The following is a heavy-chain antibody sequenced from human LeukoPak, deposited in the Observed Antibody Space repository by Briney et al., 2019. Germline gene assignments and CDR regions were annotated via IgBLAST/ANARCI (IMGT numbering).Heavy chain of an antibody. Sequence: PSETLSLTCTVSGGSISSYYWSWIRQPPGKGLEWIGYIYYSGSTNYNPSLKSRVTISVDTSKNQFSLKLSSATAAGTAVYYCARDRGAALGYWGQGTLVTVSS. J-gene: IGHJ4*02. CDR1: GGSISSYY. CDR2: IYYSGST. CDR3: ARDRGAALGY. V-gene: IGHV4-59*01. D-gene: IGHD3-10*01.